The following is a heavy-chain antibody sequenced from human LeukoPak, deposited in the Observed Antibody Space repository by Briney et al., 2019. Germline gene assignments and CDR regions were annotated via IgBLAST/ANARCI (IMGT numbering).Heavy chain of an antibody. CDR2: ISAYNGNT. V-gene: IGHV1-18*01. J-gene: IGHJ4*02. CDR3: ARRVFSGWGYYFDY. CDR1: GNTFTSYA. D-gene: IGHD6-19*01. Sequence: RASVKVSCKASGNTFTSYAITWVRQAPGQGLEWMGWISAYNGNTNYAQKLQGRVTMTRDTSISTAYMELSRLRSDDTAIYYCARRVFSGWGYYFDYWGQGTLVTVSS.